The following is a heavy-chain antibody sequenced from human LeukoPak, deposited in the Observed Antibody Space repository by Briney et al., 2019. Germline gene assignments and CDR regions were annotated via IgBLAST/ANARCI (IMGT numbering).Heavy chain of an antibody. J-gene: IGHJ5*02. V-gene: IGHV7-4-1*02. CDR2: INTNTGNP. CDR3: ARGVRRNIVVVPAAIRFGP. Sequence: ASVKVSCKASGYTFTNYAMNWVRQAPGQGLEWMGWINTNTGNPTYAQGFTGRFVFSLDTSVSTAYLQISSLKAEDTAVYYCARGVRRNIVVVPAAIRFGPWGQGTLVTVSS. D-gene: IGHD2-2*02. CDR1: GYTFTNYA.